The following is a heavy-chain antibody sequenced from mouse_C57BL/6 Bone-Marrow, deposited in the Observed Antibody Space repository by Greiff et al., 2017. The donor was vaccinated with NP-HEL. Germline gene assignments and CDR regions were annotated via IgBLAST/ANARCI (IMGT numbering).Heavy chain of an antibody. V-gene: IGHV1-59*01. CDR3: AGETDGYIRWCFDV. CDR2: IDPSDSYT. D-gene: IGHD2-3*01. CDR1: GYTFTSYW. J-gene: IGHJ1*03. Sequence: QVHVKQPGAELVRPGTSVKLSCKASGYTFTSYWMHWVKQRPGQGLEWIGVIDPSDSYTNYNQKFKGKATLTVDTSSSTAYMQLSSLTSEDSAVYFCAGETDGYIRWCFDVWGTGTTVTVSS.